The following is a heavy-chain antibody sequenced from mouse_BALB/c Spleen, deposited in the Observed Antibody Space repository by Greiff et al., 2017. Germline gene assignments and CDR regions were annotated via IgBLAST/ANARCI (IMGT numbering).Heavy chain of an antibody. D-gene: IGHD2-14*01. CDR1: GFTFSSYA. CDR2: ISSGGST. Sequence: DVMLVESGGGLVKPGGSLKLSCAASGFTFSSYAMSWVRQTPEKRLEWVASISSGGSTYYPDSVKGRFTISRDNARNILYLQMSSLRSEDTAMYYCARGGYYRYAMDYWGQGTSVTVSS. J-gene: IGHJ4*01. V-gene: IGHV5-6-5*01. CDR3: ARGGYYRYAMDY.